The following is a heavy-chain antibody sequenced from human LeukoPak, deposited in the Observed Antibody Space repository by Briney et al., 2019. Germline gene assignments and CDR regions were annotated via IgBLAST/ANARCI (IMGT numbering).Heavy chain of an antibody. CDR2: IRYDGSNK. Sequence: VGSLRLSCAASGFTFSSYGMHWVREAPGKGLEGVAFIRYDGSNKYYADSVKGRFTISRDNSKNTLYLQMNSLRAEDTAVYYCAKDPTHFRVWDDYDNPRLNYWGQGTLVTVSS. CDR1: GFTFSSYG. J-gene: IGHJ4*02. V-gene: IGHV3-30*02. D-gene: IGHD3-22*01. CDR3: AKDPTHFRVWDDYDNPRLNY.